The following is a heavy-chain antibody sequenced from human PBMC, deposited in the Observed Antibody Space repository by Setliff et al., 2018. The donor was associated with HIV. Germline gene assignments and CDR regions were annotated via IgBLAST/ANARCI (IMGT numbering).Heavy chain of an antibody. CDR1: GGSISSNNYY. CDR2: SNYSGST. V-gene: IGHV4-39*01. CDR3: ARPRLRGSGAFDI. Sequence: SETLSLTCTVSGGSISSNNYYWGWIRQPPGKGLEWIGSSNYSGSTYQNPSLKSRVTISVDTSKNQYSLKLSSVTAADTAVYYCARPRLRGSGAFDIWGQGTMVTVSS. D-gene: IGHD2-21*01. J-gene: IGHJ3*02.